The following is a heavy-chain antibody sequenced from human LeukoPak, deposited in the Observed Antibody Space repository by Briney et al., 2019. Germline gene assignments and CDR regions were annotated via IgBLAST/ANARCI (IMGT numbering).Heavy chain of an antibody. D-gene: IGHD6-13*01. J-gene: IGHJ5*02. V-gene: IGHV4-59*01. CDR3: ARDRSESLYCSSWYRWFDP. CDR2: IYYSGST. Sequence: SETLSLTCTVSGGSISSYYWSWIRQPPGKGLEWIGYIYYSGSTNYNPSLKSRVTISVDTSKNQFSLKLSSVTAADPAVYYCARDRSESLYCSSWYRWFDPWGQGTLVTVSS. CDR1: GGSISSYY.